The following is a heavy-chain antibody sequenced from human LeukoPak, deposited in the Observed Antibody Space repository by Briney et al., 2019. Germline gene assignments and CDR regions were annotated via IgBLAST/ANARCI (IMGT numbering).Heavy chain of an antibody. CDR3: ASRYCTSTNCYAFDI. CDR1: GGSISSSSYY. V-gene: IGHV4-39*01. J-gene: IGHJ3*02. D-gene: IGHD2-2*01. CDR2: IYYSGST. Sequence: SETLSLTCTLSGGSISSSSYYWGWIRHPPGKGLEWIGAIYYSGSTYYNPSLKSRVTISADTSKKQFSLRLSSVTAADTAVYYCASRYCTSTNCYAFDIWGQGTMVTVSS.